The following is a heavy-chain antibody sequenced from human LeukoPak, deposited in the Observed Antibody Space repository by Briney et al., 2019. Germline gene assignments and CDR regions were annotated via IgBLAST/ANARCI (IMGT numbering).Heavy chain of an antibody. J-gene: IGHJ3*02. CDR3: ARAYSSSSGRDAFDS. D-gene: IGHD6-6*01. Sequence: GGSLRLSCAASGFTFNSYNMNWVRQAPGEGLEWVSYISSSSTIYYADSVKGRFTISRDSAKTSLFLQMNSLRDEDTAVYYCARAYSSSSGRDAFDSWGLGTLVTVSS. V-gene: IGHV3-48*02. CDR2: ISSSSTI. CDR1: GFTFNSYN.